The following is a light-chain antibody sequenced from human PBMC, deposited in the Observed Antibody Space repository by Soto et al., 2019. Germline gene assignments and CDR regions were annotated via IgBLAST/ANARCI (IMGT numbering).Light chain of an antibody. J-gene: IGKJ1*01. CDR1: QSVSSN. CDR3: QQYNNWPPWT. V-gene: IGKV3-15*01. Sequence: EVVMTQSPATLSVSPGESATLSCRASQSVSSNLAWYQQKPGQAPRLLIHDASTRATGIPARFSGSGSGTEFTLTISSLQSEDFAIYYCQQYNNWPPWTFGQGTKVEMK. CDR2: DAS.